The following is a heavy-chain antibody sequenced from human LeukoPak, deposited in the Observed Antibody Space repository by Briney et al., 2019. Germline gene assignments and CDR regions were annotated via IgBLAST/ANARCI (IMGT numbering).Heavy chain of an antibody. Sequence: SETLSLTCTVSGGSISSGGYYWSWIRQPPGKGLEWIGYIYHSGSTYYNPSLKSRVTISVDRSKNQFSLKLSSVTAADTAVYYCARQKGSSWLSFDYWGQGTLVTVSS. CDR2: IYHSGST. CDR1: GGSISSGGYY. D-gene: IGHD6-13*01. CDR3: ARQKGSSWLSFDY. J-gene: IGHJ4*02. V-gene: IGHV4-30-2*01.